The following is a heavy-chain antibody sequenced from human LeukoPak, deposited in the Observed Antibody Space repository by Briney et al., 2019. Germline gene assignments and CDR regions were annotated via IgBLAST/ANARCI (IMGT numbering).Heavy chain of an antibody. CDR2: ISYDGSNK. CDR1: GFTFSSYA. D-gene: IGHD5-24*01. CDR3: ARVQSAYYFDY. V-gene: IGHV3-30-3*01. J-gene: IGHJ4*02. Sequence: PGGSLRLSCAASGFTFSSYAMHWVRQAPGKGLEWVAVISYDGSNKYYADSVKGRLTISRDNSKNTLYLQMNSLRAEDTAVYYCARVQSAYYFDYWGQGTLVTVSS.